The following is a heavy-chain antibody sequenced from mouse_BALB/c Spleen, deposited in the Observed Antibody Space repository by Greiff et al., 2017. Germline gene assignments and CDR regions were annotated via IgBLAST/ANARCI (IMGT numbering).Heavy chain of an antibody. D-gene: IGHD2-4*01. CDR3: ARSGDYDGYYYAMDY. V-gene: IGHV1-54*01. CDR1: GYAFTNYL. Sequence: VQLQQSGAELVRPGTSVKVSCKASGYAFTNYLIEWVKQRPGQGLEWIGVINPGSGGTNYNEKFKGKATLTADKSSITTYMQLSSLTSDDSAVYFCARSGDYDGYYYAMDYWGQGTSVTVSS. CDR2: INPGSGGT. J-gene: IGHJ4*01.